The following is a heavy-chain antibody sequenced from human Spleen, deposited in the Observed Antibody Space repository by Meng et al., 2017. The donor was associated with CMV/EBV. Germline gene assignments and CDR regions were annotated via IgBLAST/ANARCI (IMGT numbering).Heavy chain of an antibody. Sequence: ASVKVSCKASGYTFTDYVISWVRQAPGQGLGWMGWISTYNDNTDYAQKLQGRVTMTTDTSTRTAYMEVSSLKSEDTAVYYCATAFFDSYYYGMDVWGQGTTVTVSS. D-gene: IGHD2-21*01. CDR1: GYTFTDYV. V-gene: IGHV1-18*01. CDR2: ISTYNDNT. J-gene: IGHJ6*02. CDR3: ATAFFDSYYYGMDV.